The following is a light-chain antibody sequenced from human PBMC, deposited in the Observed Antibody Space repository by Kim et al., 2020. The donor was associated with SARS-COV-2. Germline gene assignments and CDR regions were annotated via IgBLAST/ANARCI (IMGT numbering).Light chain of an antibody. CDR3: QQTYRLSS. J-gene: IGKJ3*01. CDR2: AAS. V-gene: IGKV1-39*01. CDR1: ETVVTY. Sequence: SSSVGDTVTITCRASETVVTYLNWYQQKPGKAPKLLIYAASKLQTGVPSRFSGSGYGTHFTLTITSLQPDDFATYYCQQTYRLSSFGSGTKVDIK.